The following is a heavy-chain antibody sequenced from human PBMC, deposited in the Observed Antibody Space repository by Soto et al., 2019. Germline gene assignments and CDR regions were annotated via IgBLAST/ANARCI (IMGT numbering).Heavy chain of an antibody. J-gene: IGHJ5*02. CDR2: IYYSGST. D-gene: IGHD2-2*01. CDR3: ARHGHVVVPAAPPSWFDP. Sequence: QLQLQESGPGLVKPSETLSLTYTVSGGSISSSSYYWGWIRQPPGKGLEWIGSIYYSGSTYYNPSLKSRVTISVDTSKNQFSLKLSSVTAADTAVYYCARHGHVVVPAAPPSWFDPWGQGTLVTVSS. V-gene: IGHV4-39*01. CDR1: GGSISSSSYY.